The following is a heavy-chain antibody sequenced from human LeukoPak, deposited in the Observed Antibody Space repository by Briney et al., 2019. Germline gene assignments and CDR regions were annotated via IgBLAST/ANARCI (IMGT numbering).Heavy chain of an antibody. CDR3: ARDGVFHDSDGYSFDY. J-gene: IGHJ4*02. Sequence: PSDTLSLTCAVSNYSITSGYFWGWIRQPPGKGLEWIASIYHSGTTYYNPSLRNQVTLFVDTSKNQFSLKLTSLTAADTAVYYCARDGVFHDSDGYSFDYWGQGTLVTVSS. V-gene: IGHV4-38-2*02. CDR2: IYHSGTT. CDR1: NYSITSGYF. D-gene: IGHD3-22*01.